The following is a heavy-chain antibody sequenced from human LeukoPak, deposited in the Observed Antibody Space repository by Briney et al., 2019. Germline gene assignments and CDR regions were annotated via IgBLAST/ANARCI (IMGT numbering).Heavy chain of an antibody. CDR2: ISGSGHAE. Sequence: PGGSLRLSCAASGFTFSGFYMSWIRQAPGKGLEWVSSISGSGHAEYYADSVKGRFTISRDNSKNMLYLQLTSLGPEDTAVYHCAKDPNGDYVGAFDMWGQGTMVTVSS. V-gene: IGHV3-23*01. J-gene: IGHJ3*02. D-gene: IGHD4-17*01. CDR3: AKDPNGDYVGAFDM. CDR1: GFTFSGFY.